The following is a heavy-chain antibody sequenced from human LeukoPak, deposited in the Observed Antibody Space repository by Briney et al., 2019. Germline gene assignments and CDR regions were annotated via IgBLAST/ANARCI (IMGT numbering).Heavy chain of an antibody. V-gene: IGHV3-30-3*01. D-gene: IGHD2-15*01. Sequence: PGRSLRLSCAASGFTFSSYAMHWVRQAPGKGLEWVAVISYDGSNKYYADSVKGRFTISRDNSKNTLYLQMNSLRAEDTAVYYCARVRKTSDIDYWGQGTLVTVSS. CDR2: ISYDGSNK. CDR1: GFTFSSYA. J-gene: IGHJ4*02. CDR3: ARVRKTSDIDY.